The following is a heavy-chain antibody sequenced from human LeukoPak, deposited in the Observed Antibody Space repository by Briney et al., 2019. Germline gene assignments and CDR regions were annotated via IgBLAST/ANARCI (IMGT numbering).Heavy chain of an antibody. CDR1: GFTFTTYS. J-gene: IGHJ4*02. CDR2: ISSSSSYI. V-gene: IGHV3-21*01. Sequence: GGSLRLSCAASGFTFTTYSMNWVRQAPGKGLEWVSSISSSSSYIYYADSVKGRFTISRDNAKNSLYLQMNSLTAEDTALYCCARDSYDSSGYPSFGYWGQGTLVTVSS. D-gene: IGHD3-22*01. CDR3: ARDSYDSSGYPSFGY.